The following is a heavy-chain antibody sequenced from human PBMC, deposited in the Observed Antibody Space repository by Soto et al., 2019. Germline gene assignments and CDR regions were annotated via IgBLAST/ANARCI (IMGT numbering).Heavy chain of an antibody. Sequence: GGSLRLSCAASGFTFSSYGMHWVRQAPGKGLEWVAVISYDGSNKYYADSVKGRFTISRDNSKNTLYLQMNSLRAEDTAVYYCAKDPLSGSFPLEYYFDYWGQGTLVTVSS. D-gene: IGHD1-26*01. CDR1: GFTFSSYG. CDR3: AKDPLSGSFPLEYYFDY. CDR2: ISYDGSNK. J-gene: IGHJ4*02. V-gene: IGHV3-30*18.